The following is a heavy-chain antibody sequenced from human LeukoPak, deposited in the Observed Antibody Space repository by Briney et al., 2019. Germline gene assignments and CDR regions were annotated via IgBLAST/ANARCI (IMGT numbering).Heavy chain of an antibody. D-gene: IGHD1-26*01. CDR3: ASGGSYYAHYFDY. CDR1: GGSISSGDYY. Sequence: SETLSLTCTVSGGSISSGDYYWSWIRQPPGKGLEWIGYIYYSGSTYYNPSLKSRVTISVDTSKNQFSLKLSSVTAAGTAVYYCASGGSYYAHYFDYWGQGTLVTVSS. CDR2: IYYSGST. V-gene: IGHV4-30-4*08. J-gene: IGHJ4*02.